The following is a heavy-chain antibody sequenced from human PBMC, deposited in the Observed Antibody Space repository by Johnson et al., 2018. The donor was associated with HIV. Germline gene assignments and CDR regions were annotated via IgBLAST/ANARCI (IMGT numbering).Heavy chain of an antibody. CDR2: ISSSGGST. CDR3: ANGWFSGAFDI. Sequence: QVQLVESGGGLVKPGGSLRLSCAASGFTFSDYYMSWIRQAPGKGLEWVSYISSSGGSTYYADSVKGRFTISRDNSKNTLYLQMNSLRAEDTAVYYCANGWFSGAFDIWGQGTMVTVSS. J-gene: IGHJ3*02. D-gene: IGHD3-10*01. CDR1: GFTFSDYY. V-gene: IGHV3-11*01.